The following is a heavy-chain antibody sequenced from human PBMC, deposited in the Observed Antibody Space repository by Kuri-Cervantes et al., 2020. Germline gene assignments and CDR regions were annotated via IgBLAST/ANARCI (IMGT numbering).Heavy chain of an antibody. D-gene: IGHD2-2*01. V-gene: IGHV1-69*13. Sequence: SVKVSCKASGYTFTSYGISWVRQAPGQGPEWMGGIIPIFGTANYAQKFQGRVTITADESTSTAYMELSSLRSEDTAVYCCARAAQYCSSTSCWRTLYYYYMDVWGKGTTVTVSS. CDR2: IIPIFGTA. CDR1: GYTFTSYG. J-gene: IGHJ6*03. CDR3: ARAAQYCSSTSCWRTLYYYYMDV.